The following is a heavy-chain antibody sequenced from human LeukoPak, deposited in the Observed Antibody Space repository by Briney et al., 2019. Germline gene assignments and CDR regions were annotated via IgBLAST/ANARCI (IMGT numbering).Heavy chain of an antibody. V-gene: IGHV3-21*01. CDR2: ISSSTSYI. CDR3: ARGRDSIYTFDY. Sequence: PGGSLRLSCAASGFTFSSYSMNWVRQAPGKGLEWVSLISSSTSYIYYADSVKGRFTISRVNAKNSLYLQMNSLRAEDTAMYYCARGRDSIYTFDYWGQGALVTVSS. CDR1: GFTFSSYS. D-gene: IGHD4-11*01. J-gene: IGHJ4*02.